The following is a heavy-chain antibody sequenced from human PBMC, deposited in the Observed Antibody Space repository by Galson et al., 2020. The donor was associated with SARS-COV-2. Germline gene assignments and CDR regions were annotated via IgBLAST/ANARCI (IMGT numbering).Heavy chain of an antibody. CDR2: ISGSGGST. CDR1: GFSFSTYG. D-gene: IGHD3-16*01. V-gene: IGHV3-23*01. J-gene: IGHJ4*02. CDR3: AKDNRVYFLREPHCDY. Sequence: GGSLRLSCAASGFSFSTYGMHWVRQAPGKGLEWVSAISGSGGSTYYADSVKGRFTISRDNSKNTLYLQMNSLRADDTAVYYCAKDNRVYFLREPHCDYWSQGTLVTVSS.